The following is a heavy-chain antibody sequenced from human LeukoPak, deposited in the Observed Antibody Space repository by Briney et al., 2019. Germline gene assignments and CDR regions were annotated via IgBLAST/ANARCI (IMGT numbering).Heavy chain of an antibody. D-gene: IGHD4-17*01. CDR2: ISSSGSTI. Sequence: GGSLRLSCAASGFTFCSYEMNWVRQAPGKGLEWVSYISSSGSTIYYADSVKGRFTIYRDNAKNSLYLQMNSLRAEDTAVYYCARGSPSGDYWDYWGQGTLVTASS. J-gene: IGHJ4*02. CDR3: ARGSPSGDYWDY. V-gene: IGHV3-48*03. CDR1: GFTFCSYE.